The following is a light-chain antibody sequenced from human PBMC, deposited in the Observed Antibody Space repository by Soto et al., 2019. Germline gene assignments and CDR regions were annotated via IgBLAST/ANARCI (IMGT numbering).Light chain of an antibody. V-gene: IGKV3-11*01. CDR3: QQYNSYPIT. CDR1: ESVTNY. J-gene: IGKJ5*01. Sequence: EIVLTQSPATLSLSPGERGTLSCRASESVTNYLAWYQQKPGQAPRLLVYDVSNRATGIPARFSGGGSGTEFTLTISSLQSEDFAVYYCQQYNSYPITFGQGTRLEIK. CDR2: DVS.